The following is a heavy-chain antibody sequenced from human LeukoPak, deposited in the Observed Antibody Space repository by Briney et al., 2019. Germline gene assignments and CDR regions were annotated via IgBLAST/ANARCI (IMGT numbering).Heavy chain of an antibody. CDR1: GYSISSGYY. Sequence: PSETLSLTCVVSGYSISSGYYWGWIRQPPGKGLEWIGSVNHGGSTYYNPSLKSRVTVSVDTSKNQFSLKLSSATAADTAIYYCSRHPTPYDFWTRLVFDFWGQGTMVTVSS. J-gene: IGHJ3*01. V-gene: IGHV4-38-2*01. CDR3: SRHPTPYDFWTRLVFDF. D-gene: IGHD3-3*01. CDR2: VNHGGST.